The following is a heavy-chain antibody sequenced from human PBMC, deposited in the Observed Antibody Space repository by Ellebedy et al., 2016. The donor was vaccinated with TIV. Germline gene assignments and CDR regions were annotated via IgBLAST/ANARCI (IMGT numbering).Heavy chain of an antibody. D-gene: IGHD3-22*01. V-gene: IGHV3-7*01. Sequence: PGGSLRLSCEASGFTFSRNWISWFRLAPGKGLECVANIKQDGSEKYFVDSVKGRFTISRDNAKNSVYLHMNSLRAEDTAVYYCARSRKDYPDSSGYYPDAFDIWGQGTMVTVSS. J-gene: IGHJ3*02. CDR3: ARSRKDYPDSSGYYPDAFDI. CDR1: GFTFSRNW. CDR2: IKQDGSEK.